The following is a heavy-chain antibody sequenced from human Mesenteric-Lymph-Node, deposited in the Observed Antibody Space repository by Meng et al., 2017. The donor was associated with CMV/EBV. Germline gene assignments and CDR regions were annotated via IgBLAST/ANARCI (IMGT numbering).Heavy chain of an antibody. V-gene: IGHV4-34*01. D-gene: IGHD3-9*01. CDR2: INHSGST. J-gene: IGHJ4*02. Sequence: QLRQWGAGLLKPSETLSVTCAVYGGSFSGYYWNWIRQSPEKGLEWIGEINHSGSTTYNPSFTSRIIISVDTSTNQISLNMSSVTAADTAVYYCARGSSYDILTGYFDYWGQGALVTVSS. CDR3: ARGSSYDILTGYFDY. CDR1: GGSFSGYY.